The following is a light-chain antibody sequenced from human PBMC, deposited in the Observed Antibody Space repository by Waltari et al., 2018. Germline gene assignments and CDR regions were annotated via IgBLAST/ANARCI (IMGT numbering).Light chain of an antibody. CDR1: RSNIGTTY. V-gene: IGLV1-47*01. Sequence: QSVLTQPPSLSGTPGQRVTISCSGSRSNIGTTYVFWYQQFPGRAPKLLIYLDDRRPSGVPDRFSTSKSCSSASRTISGLRPEDEADYHCAGWDDSLTGVVFGGGTKLTV. CDR2: LDD. J-gene: IGLJ2*01. CDR3: AGWDDSLTGVV.